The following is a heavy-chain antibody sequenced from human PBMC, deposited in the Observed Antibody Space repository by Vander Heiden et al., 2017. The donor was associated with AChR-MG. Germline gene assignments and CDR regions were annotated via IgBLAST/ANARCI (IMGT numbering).Heavy chain of an antibody. CDR3: ARRLTYYVSSYYSPVES. CDR1: GVSLSNSGSY. V-gene: IGHV4-39*01. D-gene: IGHD3-3*01. CDR2: IYDSGRT. J-gene: IGHJ4*02. Sequence: QLQLQESGPGLVRPSETLSLTCTVSGVSLSNSGSYWDWVRQPPGKGMEWIGSIYDSGRTYYNPAIKSRVTMSGDTSKNQFSLKLSSVTAADTAVFYCARRLTYYVSSYYSPVESWGQGSLGTVSS.